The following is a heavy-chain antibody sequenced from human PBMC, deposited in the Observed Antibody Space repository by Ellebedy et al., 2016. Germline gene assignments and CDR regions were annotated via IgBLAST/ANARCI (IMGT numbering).Heavy chain of an antibody. J-gene: IGHJ6*02. CDR2: FDPEDGET. Sequence: ASVKVSCXVSGYTLTELSMHWVRQAPGKGLEWMGGFDPEDGETIYAQKFQGRVTMTEDTSTDTAYMELSSLRSEDTAVYYCARGSPNYDILTGPTGNYYYGMDVWGQGTTVTVSS. D-gene: IGHD3-9*01. V-gene: IGHV1-24*01. CDR1: GYTLTELS. CDR3: ARGSPNYDILTGPTGNYYYGMDV.